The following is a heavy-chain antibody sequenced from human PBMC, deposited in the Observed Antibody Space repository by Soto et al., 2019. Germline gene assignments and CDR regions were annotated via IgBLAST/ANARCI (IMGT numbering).Heavy chain of an antibody. CDR3: ARDYYGSGSALGWFDP. CDR2: ISWNSGSI. Sequence: DVQLVESGGGLVQPGRSLRLSCAASGFTFDDYAMHWVRQAPGKGLEWVSGISWNSGSIGYADSVKGRFTISRDNAKNSLYLQMNSLRAEDTAVYYCARDYYGSGSALGWFDPWGQGTLVTVSS. J-gene: IGHJ5*02. CDR1: GFTFDDYA. D-gene: IGHD3-10*01. V-gene: IGHV3-9*01.